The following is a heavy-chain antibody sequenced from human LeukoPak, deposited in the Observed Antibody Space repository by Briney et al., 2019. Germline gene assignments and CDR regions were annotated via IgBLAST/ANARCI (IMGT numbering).Heavy chain of an antibody. V-gene: IGHV3-23*01. CDR3: AKSVVVVPASAFDY. CDR2: ISGSGGST. J-gene: IGHJ4*02. Sequence: GGSLRLSCAASGFTFSSYAMSWVRQAPGKGLEGVSAISGSGGSTYYADSVKGRFTISRDNSKNTLYLQMNSLRAEDTAVYYCAKSVVVVPASAFDYWGQGTLVTVSS. D-gene: IGHD2-2*01. CDR1: GFTFSSYA.